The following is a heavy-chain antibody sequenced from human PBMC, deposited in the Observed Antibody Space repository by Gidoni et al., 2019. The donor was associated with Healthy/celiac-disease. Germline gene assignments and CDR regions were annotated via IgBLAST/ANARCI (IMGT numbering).Heavy chain of an antibody. D-gene: IGHD5-18*01. CDR1: GFTFLYYY. CDR2: ISSSGSTI. J-gene: IGHJ5*02. CDR3: ARDRYSYGYSFDP. Sequence: QVQLVESGGCLVKPGGSLRLSCPASGFTFLYYYLSWIRQAPGKGLEWVSYISSSGSTIYYADSVKGRFTISRDNAKNSLYLQMNSLRAEDTAVYYCARDRYSYGYSFDPWGQGTLVTVSS. V-gene: IGHV3-11*01.